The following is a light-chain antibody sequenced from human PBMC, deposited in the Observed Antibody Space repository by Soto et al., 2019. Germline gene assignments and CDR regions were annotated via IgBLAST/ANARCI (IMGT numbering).Light chain of an antibody. CDR3: QHYSNWPPT. CDR1: ESVHSN. J-gene: IGKJ3*01. V-gene: IGKV3-15*01. CDR2: YAS. Sequence: EMVMTQSPATLSVSPGERVTLSCRASESVHSNLAWYQQKPGQGPSLLIYYASTRVTGVPDRFSGSGSGTEVTLTMSSLQSEDFGVYYCQHYSNWPPTFGPGTKVEIK.